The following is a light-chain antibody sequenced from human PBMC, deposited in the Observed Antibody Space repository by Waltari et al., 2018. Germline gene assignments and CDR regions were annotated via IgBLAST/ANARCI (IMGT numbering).Light chain of an antibody. CDR1: QSLNTN. J-gene: IGKJ2*01. CDR3: QQYNSWPPYT. Sequence: EIVMTQSPATLSVSPGERATLSCRASQSLNTNLAWYQQKAGQAPRLLIYGASTSATGIPARFSGSGSGTEFTLTISSLQSEDFAVYYCQQYNSWPPYTFGQGTKLEIK. CDR2: GAS. V-gene: IGKV3-15*01.